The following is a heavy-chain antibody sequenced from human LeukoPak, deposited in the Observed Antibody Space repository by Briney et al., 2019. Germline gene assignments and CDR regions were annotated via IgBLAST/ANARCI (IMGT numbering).Heavy chain of an antibody. Sequence: GGSLRLSCAASGFTFSSYSMNWVRQAPGKGLEWVSSISGSSSYIYYPDSVKGRFTISRDNAKNSLYLQMNSLTAEDTAVYYCARGRGLRPGYIVLMVYARPFDYWGQGTLVTVSS. CDR3: ARGRGLRPGYIVLMVYARPFDY. D-gene: IGHD2-8*01. J-gene: IGHJ4*02. CDR2: ISGSSSYI. V-gene: IGHV3-21*01. CDR1: GFTFSSYS.